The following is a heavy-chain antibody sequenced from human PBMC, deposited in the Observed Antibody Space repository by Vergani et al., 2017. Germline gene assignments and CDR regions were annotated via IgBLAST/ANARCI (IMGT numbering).Heavy chain of an antibody. J-gene: IGHJ6*02. D-gene: IGHD3-16*01. CDR2: INPNSGGT. CDR1: GYTFTGYY. V-gene: IGHV1-2*02. CDR3: ARGGLRGYGVPYYYYYGMDV. Sequence: QVQLVQSVAEVKKPGASVKVSCTASGYTFTGYYMHWVRQAPGQGLEWMGWINPNSGGTNYAQKFQGRVTMTRDTSISTAYMELSRLRSDDTAVYYCARGGLRGYGVPYYYYYGMDVWGQGTTVTVSS.